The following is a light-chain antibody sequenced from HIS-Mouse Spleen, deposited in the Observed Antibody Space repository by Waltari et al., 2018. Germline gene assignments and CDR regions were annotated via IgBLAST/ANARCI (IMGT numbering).Light chain of an antibody. V-gene: IGLV2-14*03. CDR3: SSYTSSSFNVV. J-gene: IGLJ2*01. Sequence: QSALTQPASVSGSPGQSITISCTGTSSDVGGYNHFSGYQQHPGKAPKLMIYDVSNRPSGVSNRFSGSKSGNTASLTISGLQAEDEADYYCSSYTSSSFNVVFGGGTKLTVL. CDR2: DVS. CDR1: SSDVGGYNH.